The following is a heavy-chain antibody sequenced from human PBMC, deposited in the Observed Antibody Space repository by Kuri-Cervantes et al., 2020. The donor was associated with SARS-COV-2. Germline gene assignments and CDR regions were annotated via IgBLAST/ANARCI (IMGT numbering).Heavy chain of an antibody. D-gene: IGHD2-2*01. Sequence: LSLTCAASGFTFSDHYMDWVRQAPGKGLEWVSYISSSGSTIYYADSVKGRFTISRDNAKNSLYLQMNSLRAEDTAVYYCARVVIPAALDYWGQGTLVTVSS. J-gene: IGHJ4*02. CDR2: ISSSGSTI. CDR1: GFTFSDHY. CDR3: ARVVIPAALDY. V-gene: IGHV3-11*04.